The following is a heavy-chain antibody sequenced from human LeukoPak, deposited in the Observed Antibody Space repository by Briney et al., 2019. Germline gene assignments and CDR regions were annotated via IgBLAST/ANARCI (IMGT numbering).Heavy chain of an antibody. V-gene: IGHV3-48*04. CDR1: GFTFSSYS. CDR2: ISSSSSTI. J-gene: IGHJ4*02. CDR3: ARDVTARNYFDS. Sequence: GGSLRLSCAASGFTFSSYSMNWVRQAPGKGLEWVSYISSSSSTIYYADSVKGRFTISRDNAKNSLSLHMTNLRVEDTAIYYCARDVTARNYFDSWGQGTLVTVSS. D-gene: IGHD2-21*02.